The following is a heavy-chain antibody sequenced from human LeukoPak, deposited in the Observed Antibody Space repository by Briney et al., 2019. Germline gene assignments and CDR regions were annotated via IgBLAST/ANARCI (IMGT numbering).Heavy chain of an antibody. CDR3: ATQHDEDWFDP. D-gene: IGHD1-1*01. V-gene: IGHV4-34*01. J-gene: IGHJ5*02. CDR2: IHYSGST. CDR1: GGSFSGHH. Sequence: SETLSLTCAVYGGSFSGHHWSWIRQPPGKGLEWIGSIHYSGSTYDNPSLKGRVTLSVDTSKNQFSLKLSSVTAADTAIYYCATQHDEDWFDPWGQGTLVTVSS.